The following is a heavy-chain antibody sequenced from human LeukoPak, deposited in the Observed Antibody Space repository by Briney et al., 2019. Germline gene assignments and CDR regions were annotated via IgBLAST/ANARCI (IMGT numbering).Heavy chain of an antibody. CDR1: GGSFSGYY. V-gene: IGHV4-34*01. D-gene: IGHD6-13*01. J-gene: IGHJ4*02. CDR3: ARPRGIAAAGRLPFFDY. CDR2: INHSGST. Sequence: PSETLSLTCAVYGGSFSGYYWSWIRQPPGKGLEWIGEINHSGSTNYNPSLKSRVTISVDTSKNQFSLKLSSVTAADTAVYYCARPRGIAAAGRLPFFDYWGQGTLVTVSS.